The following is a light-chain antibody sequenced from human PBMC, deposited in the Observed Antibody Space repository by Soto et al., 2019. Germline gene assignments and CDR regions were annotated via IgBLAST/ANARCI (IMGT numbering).Light chain of an antibody. Sequence: EIVLTQSPGTLSLPPGERATLSCRASQSVASSYLAWYQQKPGQAPRLLIYGASSRATGIPDRFSGSGSGTDFTLIISGLEPEDFAVYYGQQYGSSTWTFGQGTRVAIK. CDR1: QSVASSY. J-gene: IGKJ1*01. V-gene: IGKV3-20*01. CDR3: QQYGSSTWT. CDR2: GAS.